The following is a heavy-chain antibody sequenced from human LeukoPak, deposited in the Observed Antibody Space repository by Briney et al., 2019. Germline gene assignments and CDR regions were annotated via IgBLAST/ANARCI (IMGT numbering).Heavy chain of an antibody. CDR1: GFTFDDYA. J-gene: IGHJ4*02. CDR3: AKGTVLTIFGVALFDY. CDR2: ISWNSGSI. V-gene: IGHV3-9*01. Sequence: GGSLRLSCAASGFTFDDYAMHWVRQAPGKGLEWVSCISWNSGSIGYADSVKGRFTISRDNAKNSLYLQMNSLRAEDTALYYCAKGTVLTIFGVALFDYWGQGTLVTVSS. D-gene: IGHD3-3*01.